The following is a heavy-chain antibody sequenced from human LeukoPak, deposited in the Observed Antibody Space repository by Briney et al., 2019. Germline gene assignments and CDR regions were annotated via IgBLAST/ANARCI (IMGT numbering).Heavy chain of an antibody. J-gene: IGHJ4*02. V-gene: IGHV4-39*01. CDR1: GGSISSSSYY. CDR2: IYYSGST. D-gene: IGHD3-10*01. CDR3: ARGLRYYGSGSYSH. Sequence: SETLSLTCTVSGGSISSSSYYWGWIRQPPGKGLEWIGSIYYSGSTYYNPSLKSRVTISVDTSKNQFSLKLSSVTAADTAVYYCARGLRYYGSGSYSHWGQGTLVTVSS.